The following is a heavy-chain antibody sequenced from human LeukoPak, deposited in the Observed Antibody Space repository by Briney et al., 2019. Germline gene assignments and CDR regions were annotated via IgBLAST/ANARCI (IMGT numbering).Heavy chain of an antibody. J-gene: IGHJ3*02. Sequence: GRSLRLSCAASGFTFSSYAMHWVRQAPGKGLEWVAIISYDGSNKYYADSVKGRFTISRDNSKNTLYLQMNSLRAEDTAVYYCARDKQLGYCSGGSCYYDAFDIRGQGTMVTVSS. CDR1: GFTFSSYA. CDR2: ISYDGSNK. V-gene: IGHV3-30*04. D-gene: IGHD2-15*01. CDR3: ARDKQLGYCSGGSCYYDAFDI.